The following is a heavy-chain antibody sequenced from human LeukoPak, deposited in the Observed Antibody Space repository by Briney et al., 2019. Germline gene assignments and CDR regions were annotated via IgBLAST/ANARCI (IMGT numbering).Heavy chain of an antibody. CDR2: IIPILGIA. J-gene: IGHJ4*02. CDR1: GGTFSSYA. V-gene: IGHV1-69*04. Sequence: SVKVSCKASGGTFSSYAISWVRQAPGQGLEWMGRIIPILGIANYAQKFQGRVTITADKSTSTAYMELSSLRSEDTAVYYCARDFIRDYCSSTSCYTHFDYWGQGALVTVSS. D-gene: IGHD2-2*02. CDR3: ARDFIRDYCSSTSCYTHFDY.